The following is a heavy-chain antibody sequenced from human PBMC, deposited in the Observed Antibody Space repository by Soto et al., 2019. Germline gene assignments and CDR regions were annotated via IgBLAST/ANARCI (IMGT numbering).Heavy chain of an antibody. D-gene: IGHD3-9*01. CDR2: IYYSGST. V-gene: IGHV4-59*08. J-gene: IGHJ3*02. Sequence: SETLSLTCTVSGGSISSYYWSWIRQPPGKGLEWIGYIYYSGSTNYNPSLKSRVTISVDTSKNQFSLKLSSVTAADTAVYYCASLYYDILTGYSRGAFDIWGQGTMVTVSS. CDR3: ASLYYDILTGYSRGAFDI. CDR1: GGSISSYY.